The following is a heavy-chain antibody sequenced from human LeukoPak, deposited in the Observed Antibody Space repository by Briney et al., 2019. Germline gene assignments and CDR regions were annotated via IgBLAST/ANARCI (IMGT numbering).Heavy chain of an antibody. CDR2: INHSGST. J-gene: IGHJ4*02. V-gene: IGHV4-39*07. D-gene: IGHD3-10*01. CDR3: ARLPTPQTMVRGSGYYFDY. CDR1: GGSISSSGYY. Sequence: PSETLSLTCTVSGGSISSSGYYWSWIRQPPGKGLEWIGEINHSGSTNYNPSLKSRVTISVDTSKNQFSLKLSSVTAADTAVYYCARLPTPQTMVRGSGYYFDYWGQGTLVTVSS.